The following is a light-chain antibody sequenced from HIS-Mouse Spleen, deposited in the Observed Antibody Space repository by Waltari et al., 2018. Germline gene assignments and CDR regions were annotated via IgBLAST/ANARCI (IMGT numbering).Light chain of an antibody. Sequence: SYELTQPPLVSVSPGQTARITFSGDAFPTKYAYWYQQKSGQAPVLVIFEDSKRPSGIPERFSGSSSGTMATLTISGAQVEDEADYYCYSTDSSGNHRVFGGGTKLTVL. CDR3: YSTDSSGNHRV. J-gene: IGLJ2*01. CDR1: AFPTKY. V-gene: IGLV3-10*01. CDR2: EDS.